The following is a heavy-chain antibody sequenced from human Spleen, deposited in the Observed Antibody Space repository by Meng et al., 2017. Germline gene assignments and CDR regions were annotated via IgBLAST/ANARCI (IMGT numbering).Heavy chain of an antibody. CDR3: VRSSGWVRTGFDP. V-gene: IGHV4-30-4*01. D-gene: IGHD6-19*01. J-gene: IGHJ5*02. Sequence: QVHLQESGPGLVKPLQTLSLTCTVSGGSISSVDHYWSWIRQPPGKGLEWIGYIYNSGTTYYKSSLKSRVSITGDTSKNQFSLKVNSVTAADTAVYYCVRSSGWVRTGFDPWGQGTLVTVSS. CDR2: IYNSGTT. CDR1: GGSISSVDHY.